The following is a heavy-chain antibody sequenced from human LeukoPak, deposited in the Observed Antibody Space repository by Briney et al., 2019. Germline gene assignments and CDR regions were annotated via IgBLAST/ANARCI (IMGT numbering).Heavy chain of an antibody. J-gene: IGHJ4*02. Sequence: PSETLSLTCAVSGYSISSSNWWGWIRQSPGKGLEWIGYIYYSGSTYYNPSLKSRVTISVDTSKNQFSLKLSSVTAADTAVYYCVRYCSSTTCYTRAVDYWGQGTLVTVSS. CDR1: GYSISSSNW. CDR3: VRYCSSTTCYTRAVDY. D-gene: IGHD2-2*02. CDR2: IYYSGST. V-gene: IGHV4-28*01.